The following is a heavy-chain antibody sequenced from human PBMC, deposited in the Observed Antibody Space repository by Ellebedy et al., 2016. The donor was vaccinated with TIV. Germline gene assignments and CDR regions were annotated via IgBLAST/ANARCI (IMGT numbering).Heavy chain of an antibody. CDR1: GYNLTELS. CDR2: FDPEDGET. CDR3: ARAIRFVVVPAAIRDYYYGMDV. D-gene: IGHD2-2*02. J-gene: IGHJ6*02. Sequence: ASVKVSCXVSGYNLTELSMHWVRQAPGKGLEWMGGFDPEDGETIYAQKFQGRVTMTEDTSTDTAYMELRSLRSDDTAVYYCARAIRFVVVPAAIRDYYYGMDVWGQGTTVTVSS. V-gene: IGHV1-24*01.